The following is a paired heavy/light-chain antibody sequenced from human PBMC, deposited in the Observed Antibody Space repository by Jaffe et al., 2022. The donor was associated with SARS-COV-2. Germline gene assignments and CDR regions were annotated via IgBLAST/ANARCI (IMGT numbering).Heavy chain of an antibody. CDR1: GYTFTAYA. V-gene: IGHV1-3*01. D-gene: IGHD6-6*01. J-gene: IGHJ6*02. Sequence: QVQLVQSGAEVKEPGASVRVSCKASGYTFTAYAIHWVRQAPGQGLEWMGWINAGNGNTRYSQKFQGRVTVTRDTSASSAYMDLSSLRSEDTAVYYCARAGYSSSSPLDYWGVDVWGQGTTVTVSS. CDR3: ARAGYSSSSPLDYWGVDV. CDR2: INAGNGNT.
Light chain of an antibody. CDR2: QNN. V-gene: IGLV1-51*02. J-gene: IGLJ3*02. Sequence: QSVLTQPPSVSAAPGQMVTISCSGSSSNIGNDYVSWYQQVPGTAPKLLIYQNNKRPSGIPDRFSGSKSGTSATLAITGLQTGDEADYYCGTWDSSLNTFWVFGGGTKLTVL. CDR3: GTWDSSLNTFWV. CDR1: SSNIGNDY.